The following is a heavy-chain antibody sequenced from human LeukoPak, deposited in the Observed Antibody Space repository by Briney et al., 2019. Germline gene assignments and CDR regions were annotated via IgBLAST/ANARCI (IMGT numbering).Heavy chain of an antibody. CDR1: GFTFSSYD. CDR2: ISGSGGST. D-gene: IGHD3-10*01. V-gene: IGHV3-23*01. Sequence: GGSLRLSCAASGFTFSSYDMTWVRQAPGKGLEWVSAISGSGGSTYYADSVKGRFTISRDNSKNTLYLQMNSLRAEDTAVYYCAKDQIYRFGVIEGVYYMDVWGKGTTVTISS. CDR3: AKDQIYRFGVIEGVYYMDV. J-gene: IGHJ6*03.